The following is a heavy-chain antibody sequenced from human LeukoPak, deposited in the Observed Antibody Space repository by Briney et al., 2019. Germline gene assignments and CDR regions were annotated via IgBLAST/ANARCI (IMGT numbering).Heavy chain of an antibody. J-gene: IGHJ6*02. CDR1: GFYFRSYS. CDR3: VREIGRRPGMDV. V-gene: IGHV3-21*01. Sequence: PGGSLRLSCAASGFYFRSYSMRWVRQAPGKGLEWVSTISTVGHYIYYADSMKGRFTISRDNGNNSLFLEMNSLRVADTAVYYCVREIGRRPGMDVWGQGTTVTASS. D-gene: IGHD2-21*01. CDR2: ISTVGHYI.